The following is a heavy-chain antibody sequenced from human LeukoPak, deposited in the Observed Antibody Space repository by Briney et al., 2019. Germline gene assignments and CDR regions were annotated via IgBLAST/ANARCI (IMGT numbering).Heavy chain of an antibody. CDR1: GGSISSVSYY. Sequence: SQTLSLTCTVSGGSISSVSYYWSWIREPAGKGLEWIGRIYTSGSTEYNPFLKSRVTVSVDTSKNQFSLKLSSVTAADTAVYYCARDQGGSASHYYYYYMDVWGKGTTVTVSS. D-gene: IGHD1-26*01. J-gene: IGHJ6*03. V-gene: IGHV4-61*02. CDR2: IYTSGST. CDR3: ARDQGGSASHYYYYYMDV.